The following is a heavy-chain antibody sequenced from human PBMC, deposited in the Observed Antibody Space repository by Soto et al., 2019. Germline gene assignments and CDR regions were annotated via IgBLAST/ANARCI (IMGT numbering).Heavy chain of an antibody. D-gene: IGHD3-3*01. CDR3: ARAAHYDFWSGDRPHYYYYAMDV. V-gene: IGHV3-30*09. CDR2: ISYGGSNK. CDR1: GFTFNKYN. J-gene: IGHJ6*02. Sequence: QVQVVESGGGVVQPGRSLGLSCAASGFTFNKYNMVWVRQAPGKGLEWVAVISYGGSNKYYADSVKGRFAVSRENSKNTLYLQLNSLRAEDTAVYYCARAAHYDFWSGDRPHYYYYAMDVWGQGTTVTVSS.